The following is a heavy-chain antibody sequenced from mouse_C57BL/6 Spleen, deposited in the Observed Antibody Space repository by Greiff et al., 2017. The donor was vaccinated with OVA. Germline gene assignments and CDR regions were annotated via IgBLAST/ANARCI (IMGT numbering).Heavy chain of an antibody. D-gene: IGHD1-1*01. J-gene: IGHJ1*03. CDR2: IYPGDGDT. CDR3: ASYGSSSYWYFDV. Sequence: VQLQESGAELVKPGASVKISCKASGYAFSSYWMNWVKQRPGKGLEWIGQIYPGDGDTNYNGKFKGKATLTADKSSSTAYMQLSSLTSEDSAVYVCASYGSSSYWYFDVWGTGTTVTVSS. V-gene: IGHV1-80*01. CDR1: GYAFSSYW.